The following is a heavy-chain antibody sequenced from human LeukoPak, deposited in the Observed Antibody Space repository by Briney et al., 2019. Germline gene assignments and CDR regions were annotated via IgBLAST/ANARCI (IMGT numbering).Heavy chain of an antibody. V-gene: IGHV4-39*01. D-gene: IGHD1-7*01. CDR3: ARLQLELPDY. CDR1: GGSISSSSYY. CDR2: IYYSGST. Sequence: PSETLSLTCTVSGGSISSSSYYWGWIRQPPGKGLEWIGSIYYSGSTYYNPSLKSRVTISVDTSKNQFSLKLSSVTAADTAVYYCARLQLELPDYWGQGTLVTVSS. J-gene: IGHJ4*02.